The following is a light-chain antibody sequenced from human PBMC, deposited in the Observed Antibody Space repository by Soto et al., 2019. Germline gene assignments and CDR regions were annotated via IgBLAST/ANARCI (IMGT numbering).Light chain of an antibody. J-gene: IGLJ3*02. CDR2: EVN. CDR3: QSYDGSNWV. Sequence: NFMLTQPHSVSESPGKTVTISCTRSSGSIASNYVQWYQQRPGSAPTTVIYEVNQRPSGVPDRFSGSIDSSSNSASLTISGLKTEDEADYYCQSYDGSNWVFGGGTKLTVL. CDR1: SGSIASNY. V-gene: IGLV6-57*04.